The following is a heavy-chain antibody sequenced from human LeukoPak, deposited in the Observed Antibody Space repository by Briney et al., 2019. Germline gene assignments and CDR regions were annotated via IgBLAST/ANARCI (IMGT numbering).Heavy chain of an antibody. D-gene: IGHD5-24*01. CDR2: INHSGST. CDR3: ARGRLHTLDGYNYDY. J-gene: IGHJ4*02. Sequence: PSETLSLTCAVYGGSFSGYYWSWIRQPPGKGLEWIGEINHSGSTNYNPSLKSRVTISVDTSKNQFSLKLSSVTAADTAVYYCARGRLHTLDGYNYDYWGQGTLVTVSS. CDR1: GGSFSGYY. V-gene: IGHV4-34*01.